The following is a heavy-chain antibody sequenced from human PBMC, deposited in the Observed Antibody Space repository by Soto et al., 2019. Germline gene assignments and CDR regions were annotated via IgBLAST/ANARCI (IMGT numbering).Heavy chain of an antibody. V-gene: IGHV1-18*04. Sequence: ASVKGSCKASGYTFTSNGINWVRQAPGQGLEWMGWISGYNGNTNNAQKFQGRVTMTTDTSTNTAYLELRSLRSDDTAVYYCARDLITRDAFDIWGQGTMVTVSS. J-gene: IGHJ3*02. CDR2: ISGYNGNT. D-gene: IGHD3-16*01. CDR1: GYTFTSNG. CDR3: ARDLITRDAFDI.